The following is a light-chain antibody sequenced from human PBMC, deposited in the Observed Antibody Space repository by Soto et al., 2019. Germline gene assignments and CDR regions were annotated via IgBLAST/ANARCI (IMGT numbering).Light chain of an antibody. J-gene: IGLJ3*02. CDR3: GTWDRRLSVGV. CDR1: SSNIGSNS. V-gene: IGLV1-51*01. Sequence: QSFLTQPPSVSAAPGQRVTISCSGSSSNIGSNSVSWYQQLPGTAPKLLIYDNNKRPSGIPDRFSASKSATSATLGITGLQTGDEADYYCGTWDRRLSVGVFGGGTEVTVL. CDR2: DNN.